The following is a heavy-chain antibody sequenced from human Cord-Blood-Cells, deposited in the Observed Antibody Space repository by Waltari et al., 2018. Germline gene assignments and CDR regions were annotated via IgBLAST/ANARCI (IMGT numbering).Heavy chain of an antibody. CDR3: ARGAMGVVSLGY. J-gene: IGHJ4*02. Sequence: EVQLVETGGGLIQPGGSLRLSCAASGFTVSSTYMSWVRQAPGKGLEWVSVIYSGGSTYYADSVKGRFTISRDNSKNTLYLQMNSLRAEDTAVYYCARGAMGVVSLGYWGQGTLVTVSS. CDR1: GFTVSSTY. D-gene: IGHD5-18*01. CDR2: IYSGGST. V-gene: IGHV3-53*02.